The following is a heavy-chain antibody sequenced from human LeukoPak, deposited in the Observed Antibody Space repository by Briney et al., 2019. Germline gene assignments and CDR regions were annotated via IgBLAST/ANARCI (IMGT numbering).Heavy chain of an antibody. V-gene: IGHV4-39*01. D-gene: IGHD3-22*01. J-gene: IGHJ4*02. CDR3: ARPGYYDNSGFNFDY. Sequence: SQTLSLTCTVSGVSISSSTVYWGWIRQPPGKGLEWIGCINYSGYTYYNPSLKNRVTISVDTPKNQFSLKLSSVTAADTAVYYCARPGYYDNSGFNFDYWGQGTLVTVSS. CDR2: INYSGYT. CDR1: GVSISSSTVY.